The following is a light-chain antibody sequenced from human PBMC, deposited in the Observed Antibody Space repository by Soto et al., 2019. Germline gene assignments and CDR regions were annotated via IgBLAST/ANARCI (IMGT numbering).Light chain of an antibody. J-gene: IGLJ3*02. Sequence: QLVLTQSSSASASLGSSVKLTCTLSSGHSSYIIAWHQQQPGKAPRYLMKLEGSGSYNKGSGVPDRFSDSSSGADRYLTISNLQFEDEADYYCEAWDSNTNWVFGGGTKLTVL. CDR3: EAWDSNTNWV. V-gene: IGLV4-60*02. CDR1: SGHSSYI. CDR2: LEGSGSY.